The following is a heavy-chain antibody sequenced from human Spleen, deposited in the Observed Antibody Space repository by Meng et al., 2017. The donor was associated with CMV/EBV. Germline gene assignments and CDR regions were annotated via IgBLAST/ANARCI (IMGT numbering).Heavy chain of an antibody. V-gene: IGHV3-30*19. Sequence: GESLKISCAASGFTFDDYGMHWVRQAPGKGLEWVAVISYDGSNKYYADSVKGRFTISRDNSENTLFLQMNSLRAEDRAVYYCARDLGAGTMVRGVSFYGMDVWGQGTTVTVSS. CDR1: GFTFDDYG. J-gene: IGHJ6*02. CDR2: ISYDGSNK. D-gene: IGHD3-10*01. CDR3: ARDLGAGTMVRGVSFYGMDV.